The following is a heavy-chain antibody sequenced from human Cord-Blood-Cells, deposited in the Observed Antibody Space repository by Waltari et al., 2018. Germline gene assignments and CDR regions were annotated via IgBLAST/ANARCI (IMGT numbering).Heavy chain of an antibody. CDR2: VSGSGGST. J-gene: IGHJ4*02. V-gene: IGHV3-23*01. CDR1: GFTFSSYA. CDR3: ALTMVRGVIVY. Sequence: EVQLLESGGGLVQPGGSLRLSCAASGFTFSSYAMSWVRQAPGKGLGWVSGVSGSGGSTYYADAVKGRFTISRDNSKNTLYLQMNSLRAEDTAVYYCALTMVRGVIVYWGQGTLVTVSS. D-gene: IGHD3-10*01.